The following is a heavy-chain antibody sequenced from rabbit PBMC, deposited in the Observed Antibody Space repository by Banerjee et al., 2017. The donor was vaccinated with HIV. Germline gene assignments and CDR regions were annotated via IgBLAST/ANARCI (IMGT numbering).Heavy chain of an antibody. CDR1: GFSFTSGYY. J-gene: IGHJ4*01. V-gene: IGHV1S43*01. CDR2: IYTGSSGST. Sequence: QEQLEESGGGLVKPGGTLTLTCKASGFSFTSGYYIYWVRQAPGKGLELIACIYTGSSGSTYYASWVNGRFTISRSTSLNTVDLKMTSLTAADTATYFCARGGTGSDWDLWGQGTLVTVS. CDR3: ARGGTGSDWDL. D-gene: IGHD7-1*01.